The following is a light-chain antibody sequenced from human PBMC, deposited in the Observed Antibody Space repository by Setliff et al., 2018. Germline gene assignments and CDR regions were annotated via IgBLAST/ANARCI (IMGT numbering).Light chain of an antibody. V-gene: IGLV2-14*03. Sequence: QSVLTQPASVSGSPEQSITISCTGEFGAYGSAYVSWYQQHPDKAPKLIIYDVNNRPSGISHRFSGSNSANTASLTISGLQAEDEAEYFCASKTGPGTYVFGAGTKGTVL. J-gene: IGLJ1*01. CDR2: DVN. CDR1: FGAYGSAY. CDR3: ASKTGPGTYV.